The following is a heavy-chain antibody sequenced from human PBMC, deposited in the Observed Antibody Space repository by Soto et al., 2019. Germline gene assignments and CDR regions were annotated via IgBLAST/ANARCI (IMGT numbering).Heavy chain of an antibody. CDR2: IYYSGST. Sequence: PSETLSLTCTVSGGSISSYYWSWIRQPPGKGLEWIGYIYYSGSTNYNPSLKSRVTISVDTSKNQFSLKLSSVTAADTAVYYCVRQNQIFGVVTAFDIWGQGTMVTVSS. CDR3: VRQNQIFGVVTAFDI. J-gene: IGHJ3*02. D-gene: IGHD3-3*01. CDR1: GGSISSYY. V-gene: IGHV4-59*08.